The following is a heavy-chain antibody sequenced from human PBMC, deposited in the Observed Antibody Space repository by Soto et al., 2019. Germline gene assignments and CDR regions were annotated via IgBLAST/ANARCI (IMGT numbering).Heavy chain of an antibody. CDR2: IYPGGNT. D-gene: IGHD3-10*01. Sequence: PGGSLRLSCAASGFTVSSKYMNWVRQAPGKGLEWVSVIYPGGNTYYADSVKGRFTISRDSSKNTLYLQMNSLRAEDTAVYYCAGETYYYGSGNYGWFDPWGQGTLVTVSS. CDR1: GFTVSSKY. CDR3: AGETYYYGSGNYGWFDP. V-gene: IGHV3-53*01. J-gene: IGHJ5*02.